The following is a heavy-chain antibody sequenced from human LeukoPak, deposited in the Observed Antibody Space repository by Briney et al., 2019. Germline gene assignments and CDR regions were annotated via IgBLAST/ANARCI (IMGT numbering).Heavy chain of an antibody. V-gene: IGHV3-23*01. J-gene: IGHJ4*02. Sequence: GGSLRLSCAASGFTFSSCAMSWVRLAPGKGLEWVSAVSGSGSNTYYADSVKGRFTISRDNSRNTLYLQMNSLRAEDTAVYYCASRDYYGSGTYYNPLHYWGQGNLVTVSS. CDR3: ASRDYYGSGTYYNPLHY. D-gene: IGHD3-10*01. CDR2: VSGSGSNT. CDR1: GFTFSSCA.